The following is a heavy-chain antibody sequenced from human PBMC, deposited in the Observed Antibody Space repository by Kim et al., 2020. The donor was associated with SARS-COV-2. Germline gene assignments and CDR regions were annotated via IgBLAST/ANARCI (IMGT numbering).Heavy chain of an antibody. CDR2: VNHFGIT. Sequence: SETLSLTCAVDSESFSRFHWTWIRQPPGKGLVWIGEVNHFGITKYNPSLKSRVTISMDTSTNQVSLKMTPLTATDTAVYYCARGSSVYGNTGYHDYWGQGTLVTVSS. CDR1: SESFSRFH. J-gene: IGHJ4*02. CDR3: ARGSSVYGNTGYHDY. V-gene: IGHV4-34*01. D-gene: IGHD3-22*01.